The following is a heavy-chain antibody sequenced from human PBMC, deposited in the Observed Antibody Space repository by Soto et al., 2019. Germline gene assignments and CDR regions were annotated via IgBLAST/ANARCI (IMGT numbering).Heavy chain of an antibody. J-gene: IGHJ4*02. Sequence: EVQLLESGGGLVQPGGSLRLSCAASGFTFSNYAMNWVRQAPGKGLEWVSVISGSGGSTYYADSVMGRFTISRDNSKNTLYLQMNSLRAEDTAVYYCARRSSSWYFDYWGQGTLVTVSS. V-gene: IGHV3-23*01. CDR2: ISGSGGST. D-gene: IGHD6-13*01. CDR1: GFTFSNYA. CDR3: ARRSSSWYFDY.